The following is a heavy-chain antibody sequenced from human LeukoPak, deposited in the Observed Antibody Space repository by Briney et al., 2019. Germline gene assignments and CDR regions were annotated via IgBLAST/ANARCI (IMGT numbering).Heavy chain of an antibody. CDR2: IIPIFGTA. CDR1: GGTFSSYA. CDR3: ARGGLQTWYYYMDV. V-gene: IGHV1-69*05. Sequence: ASVKVSCKASGGTFSSYAISWVRQAPGQGLEWMGGIIPIFGTANYAQKFQGRVTITRNTSISTAYMELSSLRSEDTAVYYCARGGLQTWYYYMDVWGKGTTVTVSS. J-gene: IGHJ6*03.